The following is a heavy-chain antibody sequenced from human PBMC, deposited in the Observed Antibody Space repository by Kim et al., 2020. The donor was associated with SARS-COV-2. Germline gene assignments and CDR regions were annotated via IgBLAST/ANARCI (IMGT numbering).Heavy chain of an antibody. D-gene: IGHD6-6*01. CDR3: AKDPQLLRYFDL. Sequence: YYADSVRGRYTISRDNSKNTLYLQMNSRRAEDTAVYYCAKDPQLLRYFDLWGRGTLVTVSS. V-gene: IGHV3-23*01. J-gene: IGHJ2*01.